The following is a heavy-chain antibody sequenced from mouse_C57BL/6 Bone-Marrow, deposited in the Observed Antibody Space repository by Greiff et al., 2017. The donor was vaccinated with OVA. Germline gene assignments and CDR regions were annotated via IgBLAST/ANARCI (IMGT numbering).Heavy chain of an antibody. Sequence: QVQLVESGAELARPGASVKLSCKASGYTFTSYGISWVKQRTGQGLEWIGEIYPRSGNTYYNEKFKGKATLTADKSSSTAYMELRSLTSEDSAVYFCARCGYFGNYYAMDYWGQGTSVTVSS. V-gene: IGHV1-81*01. CDR2: IYPRSGNT. D-gene: IGHD2-3*01. J-gene: IGHJ4*01. CDR3: ARCGYFGNYYAMDY. CDR1: GYTFTSYG.